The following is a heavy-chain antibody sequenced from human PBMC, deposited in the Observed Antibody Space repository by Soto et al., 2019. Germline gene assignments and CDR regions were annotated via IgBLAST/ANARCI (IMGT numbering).Heavy chain of an antibody. CDR2: ISSSSSYI. D-gene: IGHD3-10*01. V-gene: IGHV3-21*01. CDR1: GFTFSSYS. Sequence: GGSLRLSCAASGFTFSSYSMNWVRQAPGKGLEWVSSISSSSSYIYYADSVKGRFTISRDNAKNSLYLQMNSLRAEDTAVYYWAGVTPNYYGSGLGGDYWGQGTLVTVSS. CDR3: AGVTPNYYGSGLGGDY. J-gene: IGHJ4*02.